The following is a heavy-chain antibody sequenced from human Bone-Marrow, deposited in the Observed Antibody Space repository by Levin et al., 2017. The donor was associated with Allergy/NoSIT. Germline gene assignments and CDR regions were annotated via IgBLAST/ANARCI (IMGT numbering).Heavy chain of an antibody. CDR3: ARGDEYGDYAEAEDVYYGLDV. V-gene: IGHV3-7*01. CDR2: IKEDGRDK. Sequence: GESLKISCVASGFSFSTYWMSWVRQAPGKGLEWVANIKEDGRDKYYVDSVKGRVTVSRDNAKNSLYLQMNSLRAEDTAVYYCARGDEYGDYAEAEDVYYGLDVWGQGTTVTVS. D-gene: IGHD4-17*01. CDR1: GFSFSTYW. J-gene: IGHJ6*02.